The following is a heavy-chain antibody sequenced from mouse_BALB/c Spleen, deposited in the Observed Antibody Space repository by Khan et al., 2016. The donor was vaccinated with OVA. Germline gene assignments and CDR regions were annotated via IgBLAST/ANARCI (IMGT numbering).Heavy chain of an antibody. Sequence: EVELVESGGDLVKPGGSLRLSCAASGFTFSSYSMSWVRQTPEKRLEWVATITSGGSYTYYPDSVQGRFTISSDNAKNTLFLQMSSLRSEDTAIYYCTRDRNYYGSSFYFDYWGQGTTLTVSS. V-gene: IGHV5-6-4*01. J-gene: IGHJ2*01. CDR2: ITSGGSYT. CDR3: TRDRNYYGSSFYFDY. CDR1: GFTFSSYS. D-gene: IGHD1-1*01.